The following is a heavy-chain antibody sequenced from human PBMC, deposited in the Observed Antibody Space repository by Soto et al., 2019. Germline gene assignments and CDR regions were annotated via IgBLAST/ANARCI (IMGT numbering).Heavy chain of an antibody. CDR3: ARDLLGGDCTNGVCYTPWFDP. CDR2: IWYDGSNK. J-gene: IGHJ5*02. CDR1: GFTFSSYG. D-gene: IGHD2-8*01. V-gene: IGHV3-30*19. Sequence: QVQLVESGGGVVQPGRSLRLSCAASGFTFSSYGMHWVRQAPGKGLEWVAVIWYDGSNKYYADSVKGRFTISRDNSKNTLYLQMNSLRAEDTAVYYCARDLLGGDCTNGVCYTPWFDPWGQGTLVTVSS.